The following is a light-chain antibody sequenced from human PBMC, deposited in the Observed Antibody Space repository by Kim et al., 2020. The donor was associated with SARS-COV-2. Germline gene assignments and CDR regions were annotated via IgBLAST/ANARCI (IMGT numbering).Light chain of an antibody. V-gene: IGKV3-20*01. J-gene: IGKJ4*01. CDR1: QTIKSSY. Sequence: EIVMTQSPDTLSLSPGERATLSCRATQTIKSSYLAWYQQRPGQAPRLIIYGASSRASGTPARFSGSESGTDFTLTISRLEPEDFAVYYCQHYGSSPRFTFGGGTKVDIK. CDR2: GAS. CDR3: QHYGSSPRFT.